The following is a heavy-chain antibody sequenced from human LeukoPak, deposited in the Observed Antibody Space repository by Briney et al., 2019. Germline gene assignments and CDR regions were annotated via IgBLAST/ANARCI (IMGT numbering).Heavy chain of an antibody. D-gene: IGHD3-3*01. CDR3: ARDYAHNDFWSGYGAFDI. J-gene: IGHJ3*02. CDR2: IIPIFGTA. V-gene: IGHV1-69*13. CDR1: GGTFSSYA. Sequence: SVKVSCKASGGTFSSYAISWVRQAPGQGLEWMGGIIPIFGTANYAQKFQGRVTITADESTSAAYMELSSLRSEDTAVYYCARDYAHNDFWSGYGAFDIWGQGTMVTVSS.